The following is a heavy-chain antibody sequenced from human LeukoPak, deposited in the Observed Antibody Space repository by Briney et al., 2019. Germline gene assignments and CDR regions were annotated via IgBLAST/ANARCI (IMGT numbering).Heavy chain of an antibody. CDR1: GFTFSSYA. D-gene: IGHD1-7*01. Sequence: GGSLRLSCAASGFTFSSYAMHWVRQAPGKGLEWVAVISYDGSNKYYADSVKGRFTISRDNSKNTLYLQMNSLRAEDTAVYYCARGSNWNYGGYYFDYWGQGTLVTVSS. J-gene: IGHJ4*02. CDR3: ARGSNWNYGGYYFDY. CDR2: ISYDGSNK. V-gene: IGHV3-30-3*01.